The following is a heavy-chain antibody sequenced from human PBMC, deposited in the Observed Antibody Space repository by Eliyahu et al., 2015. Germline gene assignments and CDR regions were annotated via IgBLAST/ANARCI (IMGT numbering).Heavy chain of an antibody. V-gene: IGHV4-38-2*02. D-gene: IGHD1-14*01. CDR1: GYSIGGGYY. J-gene: IGHJ2*01. CDR2: VFHSGST. Sequence: QVELQESGPGHVKSSETLSLTCXVSGYSIGGGYYWGWIRQSPGKGLEWIGTVFHSGSTYFSPSLKSRLSMAVDTSKNQFSLKLNSATAADTATYYCARSAAANQPWYFDLWGRGTLVTVSS. CDR3: ARSAAANQPWYFDL.